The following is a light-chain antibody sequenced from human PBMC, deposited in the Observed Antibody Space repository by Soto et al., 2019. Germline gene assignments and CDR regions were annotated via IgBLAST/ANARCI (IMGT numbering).Light chain of an antibody. CDR3: QQYGNSPPNT. Sequence: DIVLTQSPGTLSLSPGQRATLSCRASQTVTTFYLAWYQQKPGQAPRLLIYGASSRATGIPDRFSGSGSGTDFTLTISRLEPEDFAVYFCQQYGNSPPNTFGQGTKVEIK. J-gene: IGKJ2*01. V-gene: IGKV3-20*01. CDR2: GAS. CDR1: QTVTTFY.